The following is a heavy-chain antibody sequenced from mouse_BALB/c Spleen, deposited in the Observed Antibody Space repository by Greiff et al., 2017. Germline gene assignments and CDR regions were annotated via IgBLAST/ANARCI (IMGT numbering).Heavy chain of an antibody. Sequence: EVQLQESGTVLASPGASVKMSCKASGYTFTSYWMHWVKQRPGQGLEWIGAIYPGNSDTSYNQKFKGKAKLTAVTSTSTAYMELSSLTNEDSAVYYCTRGVTGTRVFAYWGQGTLVTVSA. D-gene: IGHD4-1*01. V-gene: IGHV1-5*01. CDR3: TRGVTGTRVFAY. J-gene: IGHJ3*01. CDR2: IYPGNSDT. CDR1: GYTFTSYW.